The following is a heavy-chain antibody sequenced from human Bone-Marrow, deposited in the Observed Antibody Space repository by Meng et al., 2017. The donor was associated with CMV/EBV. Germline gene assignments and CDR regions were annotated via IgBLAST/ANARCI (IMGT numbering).Heavy chain of an antibody. CDR1: GGTFSSYA. V-gene: IGHV1-69*10. Sequence: SVKVSCKASGGTFSSYAISWVRQAPGQGLEWMGGIIPILGIANYAQKFQGRVTITADKSTSTDYMELSSLRSEDTAVYYCAREGVTGTTVDHYYGMDVWGQGTTVTVSS. D-gene: IGHD1-7*01. CDR3: AREGVTGTTVDHYYGMDV. J-gene: IGHJ6*02. CDR2: IIPILGIA.